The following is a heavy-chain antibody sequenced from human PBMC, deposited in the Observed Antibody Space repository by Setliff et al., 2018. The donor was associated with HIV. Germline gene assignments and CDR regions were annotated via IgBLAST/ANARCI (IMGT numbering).Heavy chain of an antibody. J-gene: IGHJ5*02. Sequence: TLSLTCTVSGGSISSTNYYWAWIRQPPGKGLEWIGSIYYSGITYYNSSLKSRVTISVDTSKNPFSLRLSSVTATDTAVHYCARLAMAAAGMRWFDPWGQGALVTVSS. CDR2: IYYSGIT. D-gene: IGHD6-13*01. CDR3: ARLAMAAAGMRWFDP. CDR1: GGSISSTNYY. V-gene: IGHV4-39*01.